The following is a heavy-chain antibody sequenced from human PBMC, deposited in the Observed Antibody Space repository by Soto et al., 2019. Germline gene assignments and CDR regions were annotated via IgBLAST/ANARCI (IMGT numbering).Heavy chain of an antibody. Sequence: SETLFLTCTVSGCSISSYYRSWIRQPPGKGLEWIGYIYYSGSTNYNPSLKSRVTISVDTSKNQFSLKLSSVTAADTAVYYCARDRAHRFNWFDPWGQGSLVTVSS. CDR3: ARDRAHRFNWFDP. CDR2: IYYSGST. J-gene: IGHJ5*02. V-gene: IGHV4-59*01. CDR1: GCSISSYY. D-gene: IGHD3-10*01.